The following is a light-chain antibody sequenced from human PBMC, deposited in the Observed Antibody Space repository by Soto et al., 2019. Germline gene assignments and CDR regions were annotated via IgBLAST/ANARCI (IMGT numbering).Light chain of an antibody. CDR3: QQSSNWPLLT. CDR2: DAS. CDR1: QSVSSY. J-gene: IGKJ4*01. Sequence: EIVLTQSPATLSLSPGERATLSCRASQSVSSYLAWYHQKPAQAPRLLIYDASNRATGIPARFSGSGSGTDFTLTISSLEAEDFAVYYCQQSSNWPLLTFGRGTKVEIK. V-gene: IGKV3-11*01.